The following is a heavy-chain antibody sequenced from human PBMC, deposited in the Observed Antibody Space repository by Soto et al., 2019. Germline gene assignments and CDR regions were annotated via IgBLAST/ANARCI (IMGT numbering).Heavy chain of an antibody. J-gene: IGHJ6*02. CDR3: ARSGSLRGYYYGMDV. Sequence: SETLSLTCTVSGGSISSYYWSWIRQPPGKGLEWIGYIYYSGSTNYNPSLKSRVTISVDTSKNQFSLKLSSVTAADTAVYYRARSGSLRGYYYGMDVWGQGTTVTVSS. D-gene: IGHD3-10*01. CDR1: GGSISSYY. CDR2: IYYSGST. V-gene: IGHV4-59*01.